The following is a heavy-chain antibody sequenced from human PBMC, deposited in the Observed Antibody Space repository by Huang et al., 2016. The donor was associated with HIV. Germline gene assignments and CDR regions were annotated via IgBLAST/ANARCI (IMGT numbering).Heavy chain of an antibody. D-gene: IGHD4-4*01. V-gene: IGHV4-34*01. CDR3: ARGGATVTTSPGFEYYMDV. Sequence: QVQLQQWGAGLLKPSGTLSLTCAVYGGSLSGYYWAWIRQSPVKGLEWIGEINHSGSTNCRPSLKGRVIISVDKSKNQVSLKLTSVTSADTAVYYCARGGATVTTSPGFEYYMDVWGKGTTVTVSS. CDR1: GGSLSGYY. J-gene: IGHJ6*03. CDR2: INHSGST.